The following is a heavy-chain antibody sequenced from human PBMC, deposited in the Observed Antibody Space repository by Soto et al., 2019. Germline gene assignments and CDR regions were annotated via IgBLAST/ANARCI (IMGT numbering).Heavy chain of an antibody. CDR2: IYYSGST. CDR1: GGSSSSYY. V-gene: IGHV4-59*01. CDR3: ARDKASSSWSPPPKNYYYYGMDV. Sequence: SETLSLTCTVAGGSSSSYYWSWIRQPPGKGLEWIGYIYYSGSTNYNPSLKSRVTISVGTSKNQFSLKLSSVTAADTAVYYCARDKASSSWSPPPKNYYYYGMDVWGQGTTVTVSS. J-gene: IGHJ6*02. D-gene: IGHD6-13*01.